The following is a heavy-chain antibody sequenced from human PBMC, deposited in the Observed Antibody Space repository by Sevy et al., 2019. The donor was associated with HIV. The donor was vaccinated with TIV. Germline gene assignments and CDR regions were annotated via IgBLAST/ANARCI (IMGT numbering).Heavy chain of an antibody. CDR3: ARQGGLVDRAFDY. V-gene: IGHV4-39*01. J-gene: IGHJ4*02. D-gene: IGHD3-10*01. Sequence: SETLSLTCTVSGVSISSSSYDWGWIGQPPGKGLEWVASIFFGGSTSYNPSLKSRVSISVDTSKNQFSLKLNSVTAADTALYYCARQGGLVDRAFDYWGQGTLVTVSS. CDR2: IFFGGST. CDR1: GVSISSSSYD.